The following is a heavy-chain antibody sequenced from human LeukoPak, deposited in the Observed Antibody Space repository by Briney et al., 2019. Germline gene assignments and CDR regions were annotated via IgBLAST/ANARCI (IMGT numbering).Heavy chain of an antibody. CDR2: ISWNSGSI. CDR1: GFTFDDYA. CDR3: AKDVSLGYCSGGSCSAHFDY. V-gene: IGHV3-9*03. D-gene: IGHD2-15*01. Sequence: PGRSLRLSCAASGFTFDDYAMHWVRQAPGKGLEWVPGISWNSGSIAYANSVKGRFTISRDNAKNSLYLQMNSLRPEDMALYYCAKDVSLGYCSGGSCSAHFDYWGRGTLVTVSS. J-gene: IGHJ4*02.